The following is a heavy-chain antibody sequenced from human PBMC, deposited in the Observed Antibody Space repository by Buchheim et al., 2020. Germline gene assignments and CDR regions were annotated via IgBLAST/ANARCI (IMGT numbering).Heavy chain of an antibody. J-gene: IGHJ4*02. CDR2: ISSRGRTI. V-gene: IGHV3-11*01. CDR1: GFTFSDNY. Sequence: QVRLVESGGGLVKPGGPLRLSCAASGFTFSDNYMSWVRQAPGRGLEWVSYISSRGRTIYYADSVKGRFTISRDNAKPSLYLQMNSLRAEDTAVYYCARVGTGGFYFDFWGQGTL. CDR3: ARVGTGGFYFDF. D-gene: IGHD3/OR15-3a*01.